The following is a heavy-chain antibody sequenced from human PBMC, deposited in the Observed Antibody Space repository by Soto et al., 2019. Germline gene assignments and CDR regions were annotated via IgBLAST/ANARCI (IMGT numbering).Heavy chain of an antibody. CDR2: INPSGGST. CDR1: GYTFTSYY. Sequence: ASVKVSCKASGYTFTSYYMHWVRQAPGQGLEWMGIINPSGGSTKDAQMFQGRVTMTRDTSTSTVYMELGSLRSEDTAVDYCARDGYYYVSSGHYPPLPDDYYKSGMDVWGQGTMLTVSS. D-gene: IGHD3-22*01. V-gene: IGHV1-46*01. J-gene: IGHJ6*02. CDR3: ARDGYYYVSSGHYPPLPDDYYKSGMDV.